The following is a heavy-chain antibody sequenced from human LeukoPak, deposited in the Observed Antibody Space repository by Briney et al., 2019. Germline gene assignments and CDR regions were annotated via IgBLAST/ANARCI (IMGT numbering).Heavy chain of an antibody. CDR1: GGSISSYY. D-gene: IGHD6-13*01. CDR2: IYTSGST. V-gene: IGHV4-4*07. Sequence: SETLSLTCIVSGGSISSYYWSWIRQPAGKGLEWIGRIYTSGSTNYNPSLKSRVTMSVDTAKNQFSLKLSAVTAADTAVYYCARGGKAAAGKCHYYYYMDVWGKGTTVTVSS. CDR3: ARGGKAAAGKCHYYYYMDV. J-gene: IGHJ6*03.